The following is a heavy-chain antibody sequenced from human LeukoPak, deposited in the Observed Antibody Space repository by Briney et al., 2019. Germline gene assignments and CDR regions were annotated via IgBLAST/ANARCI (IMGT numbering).Heavy chain of an antibody. J-gene: IGHJ4*02. Sequence: SETLSLTCAVYGGSFSGYYWSWIRQPPGKGLEWIGEINHSGSTNYNPSLKSRVTISVDTSKNQFSLKLSSVTAADTAVYYCARGWDYYDSSGYYYAFDYWGQGTLVTVSS. CDR1: GGSFSGYY. V-gene: IGHV4-34*01. D-gene: IGHD3-22*01. CDR2: INHSGST. CDR3: ARGWDYYDSSGYYYAFDY.